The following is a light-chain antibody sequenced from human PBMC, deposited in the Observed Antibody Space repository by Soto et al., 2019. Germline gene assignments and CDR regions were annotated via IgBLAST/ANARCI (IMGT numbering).Light chain of an antibody. J-gene: IGLJ2*01. CDR3: QSYDSTLSGHVV. Sequence: QSVLTQPPSVYGAPGQRVTISCTGSSSNIGAGYDVHWYQQLPGTAPKHLIYGNSNRPSGVPDRFSGSKSGTSASLAITGLQAEDEADYYCQSYDSTLSGHVVFGGGTKLTVL. CDR2: GNS. CDR1: SSNIGAGYD. V-gene: IGLV1-40*01.